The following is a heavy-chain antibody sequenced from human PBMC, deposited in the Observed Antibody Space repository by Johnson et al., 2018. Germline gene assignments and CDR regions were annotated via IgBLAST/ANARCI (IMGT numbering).Heavy chain of an antibody. CDR1: GYTFTSYD. CDR2: MNPNSGNT. J-gene: IGHJ6*03. V-gene: IGHV1-8*01. Sequence: QVQLVQSGAEVKKPGASVKVSCKASGYTFTSYDINWVRQATGQGLEWMGWMNPNSGNTGYAQKFQGRVTMTRNTSISTAYMELSSLRPEDTAMYYGARGGSGWYGNYYYYMDVWGKGTTVTVSS. D-gene: IGHD6-19*01. CDR3: ARGGSGWYGNYYYYMDV.